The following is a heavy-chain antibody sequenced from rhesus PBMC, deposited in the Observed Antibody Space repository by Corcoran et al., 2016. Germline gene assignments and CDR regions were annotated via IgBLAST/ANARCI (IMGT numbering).Heavy chain of an antibody. Sequence: QVQLQESGPGLVKPSETLSPTCAVSGGSIRDTYSRKWLRQPPGKGLGGVGNIYGASPSTYYNPSLKSRVTISKDTSKNQFFLKLSSVTAADTAVYYCARGWEWYGYWGQGVLVTVSS. CDR2: IYGASPST. D-gene: IGHD2-27*01. J-gene: IGHJ4*01. CDR1: GGSIRDTYS. CDR3: ARGWEWYGY. V-gene: IGHV4S9*01.